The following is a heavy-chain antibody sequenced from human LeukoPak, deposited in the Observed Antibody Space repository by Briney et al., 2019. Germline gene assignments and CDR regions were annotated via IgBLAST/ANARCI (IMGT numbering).Heavy chain of an antibody. CDR2: ISWDGGSP. Sequence: GGSLRLSCAASGFTFDDYTMHWVRQAPGKGLEWVSLISWDGGSPYYADSVKGRFTVSRDNSKNTLYLQMNSLTVEDTAIYYCAKNADRGAYCRGGSCYPYYYYYMDVWGTGTTVTISS. J-gene: IGHJ6*03. CDR1: GFTFDDYT. CDR3: AKNADRGAYCRGGSCYPYYYYYMDV. V-gene: IGHV3-43*01. D-gene: IGHD2-15*01.